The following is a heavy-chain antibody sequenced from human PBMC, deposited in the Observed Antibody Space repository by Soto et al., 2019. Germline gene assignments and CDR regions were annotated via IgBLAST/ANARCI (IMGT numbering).Heavy chain of an antibody. CDR3: ARHSSYYYDSSAYYDS. J-gene: IGHJ5*01. CDR1: GAPISTGNW. V-gene: IGHV4-4*02. D-gene: IGHD3-22*01. CDR2: IYHGGNT. Sequence: QVHLQESGPGLVQSSGTLSLTCGVSGAPISTGNWWTWVRQPPGKGLEWIGEIYHGGNTNYRPSLKSRVNISVDKAKNQFSLRLDSVTAADPAVYYCARHSSYYYDSSAYYDSWGQGALVTVSS.